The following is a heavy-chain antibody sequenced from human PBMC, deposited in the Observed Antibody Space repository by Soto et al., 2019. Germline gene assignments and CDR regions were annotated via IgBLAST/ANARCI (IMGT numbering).Heavy chain of an antibody. CDR1: GFSLSSYE. CDR3: ARDGPPKWNYAFDS. Sequence: GGSLRLSCAASGFSLSSYEMNWVRQAPGKGLEWISYITSSSSAMYYADSVKGRFTVSRDNAKNSLYLQMNFLRAEDSAVYYCARDGPPKWNYAFDSWGQGTPVTVSS. V-gene: IGHV3-48*03. J-gene: IGHJ4*02. D-gene: IGHD1-7*01. CDR2: ITSSSSAM.